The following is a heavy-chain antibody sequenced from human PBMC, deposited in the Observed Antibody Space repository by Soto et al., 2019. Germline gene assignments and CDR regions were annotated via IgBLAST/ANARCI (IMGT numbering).Heavy chain of an antibody. D-gene: IGHD3-3*01. CDR1: GGSISSGDFY. CDR3: ARDRRHDYRSGYPDY. V-gene: IGHV4-30-4*01. CDR2: IYYSGST. Sequence: SETLSLTCTVSGGSISSGDFYWSWIRQPPGKGLEWIGFIYYSGSTYYNPTLKSRVYVSVDTSKNQFSLNLTSVTAADTAVYYCARDRRHDYRSGYPDYWGQGTLVTVSS. J-gene: IGHJ4*02.